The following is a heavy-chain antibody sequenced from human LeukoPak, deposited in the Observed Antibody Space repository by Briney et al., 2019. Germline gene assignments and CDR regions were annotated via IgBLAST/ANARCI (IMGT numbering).Heavy chain of an antibody. D-gene: IGHD1-26*01. CDR3: ARQDSKVGAYTGPYYFDY. CDR2: IYTSGTT. J-gene: IGHJ4*02. V-gene: IGHV4-4*07. CDR1: GGPISGYY. Sequence: SETLSLTCTVSGGPISGYYWSWLRQAAGKGLEWVGRIYTSGTTHDNPSLKSRDTTSVDTSKNQVSLKVSSVTAADTTVYYCARQDSKVGAYTGPYYFDYWGQGTLVTVSS.